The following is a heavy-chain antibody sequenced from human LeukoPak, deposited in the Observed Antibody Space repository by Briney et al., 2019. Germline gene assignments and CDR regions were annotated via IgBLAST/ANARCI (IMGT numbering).Heavy chain of an antibody. J-gene: IGHJ4*02. CDR3: AKDLHYYDSSGYGNDY. CDR1: GFTFSNYA. D-gene: IGHD3-22*01. V-gene: IGHV3-23*01. Sequence: GGSLRLSCAASGFTFSNYAMSWVRQAPGKGLEWVSAISGSGGSTYYADSVKGRFTISRDNSKNTLYLQMNSLRAEDTAVYYCAKDLHYYDSSGYGNDYWGQGTLVTVSS. CDR2: ISGSGGST.